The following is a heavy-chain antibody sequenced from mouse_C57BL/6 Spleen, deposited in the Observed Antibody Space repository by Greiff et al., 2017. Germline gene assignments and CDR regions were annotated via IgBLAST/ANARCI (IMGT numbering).Heavy chain of an antibody. Sequence: EVHLVESGGGLVQPGGSLKLSCAASGFTFSDYYMYWVRQTPEKRLEWVAYISNGGGSTYYPDTVKGRFTISRDNSKNTPYLQMSRLTSEDTAMYFGARRYYCGSFDYWGQGTTLTVSS. V-gene: IGHV5-12*01. CDR1: GFTFSDYY. D-gene: IGHD1-1*01. CDR3: ARRYYCGSFDY. CDR2: ISNGGGST. J-gene: IGHJ2*01.